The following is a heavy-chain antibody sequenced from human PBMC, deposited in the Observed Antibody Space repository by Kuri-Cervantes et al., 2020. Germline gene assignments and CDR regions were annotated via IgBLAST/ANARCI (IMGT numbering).Heavy chain of an antibody. CDR2: ISWNSASI. CDR3: ARGGFLDILTGLRGTDAFDI. CDR1: GFTFDDYA. D-gene: IGHD3-9*01. V-gene: IGHV3-9*01. J-gene: IGHJ3*02. Sequence: SLKISCAASGFTFDDYAMHWVRQAPGKGLEWVSGISWNSASIGYADSVKGRFTISRDNSKNTLYLQMNSLRAEDTAVYYCARGGFLDILTGLRGTDAFDIWGQGTMVTVSS.